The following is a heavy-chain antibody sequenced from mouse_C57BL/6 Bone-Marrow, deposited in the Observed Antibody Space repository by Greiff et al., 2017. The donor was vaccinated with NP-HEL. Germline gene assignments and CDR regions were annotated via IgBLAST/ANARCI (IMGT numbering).Heavy chain of an antibody. D-gene: IGHD5-1-1*01. CDR2: IDPSDSYT. CDR3: ARIPSCGLWYFDV. J-gene: IGHJ1*03. V-gene: IGHV1-59*01. Sequence: QVHVKQPGAELVRPGTSVKLSCKASGYTFTSYWMHWVKQRPGQGLEWIGVIDPSDSYTNYNQKFKGKATLTVDTSSSTAYMQLSSLTSEDSAVYYCARIPSCGLWYFDVWGTGTTVTVSS. CDR1: GYTFTSYW.